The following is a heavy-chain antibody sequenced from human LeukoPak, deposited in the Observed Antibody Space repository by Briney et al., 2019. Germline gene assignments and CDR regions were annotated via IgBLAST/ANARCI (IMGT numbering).Heavy chain of an antibody. V-gene: IGHV3-30*02. CDR2: IWYHGSNK. D-gene: IGHD6-19*01. CDR3: AKDPREWLVLAFRGGFDY. J-gene: IGHJ4*02. Sequence: PGVSLRLSCAASGFTFSSYGMHGAPRARGKGRVGVAAIWYHGSNKYYADSVKGRFTISRDNSKNTLYLQMNSLRAEDTAVYYCAKDPREWLVLAFRGGFDYWGQGTLVTVSS. CDR1: GFTFSSYG.